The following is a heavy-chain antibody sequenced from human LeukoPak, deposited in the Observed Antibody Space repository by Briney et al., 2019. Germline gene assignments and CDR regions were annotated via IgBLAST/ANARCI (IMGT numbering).Heavy chain of an antibody. CDR1: GFTFSSYA. CDR2: ISGSGGST. Sequence: GGSLRLSCAASGFTFSSYAMSWVSQAPGKGLEWVSAISGSGGSTYYADSVKGRFTISRDNSKNTLYLQMNSLRAEDTAVYYCAKAGGSSWCYFDYWGQGTLVTVSS. V-gene: IGHV3-23*01. D-gene: IGHD6-13*01. J-gene: IGHJ4*02. CDR3: AKAGGSSWCYFDY.